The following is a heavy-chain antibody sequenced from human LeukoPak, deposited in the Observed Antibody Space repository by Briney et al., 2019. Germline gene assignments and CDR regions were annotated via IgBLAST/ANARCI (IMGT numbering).Heavy chain of an antibody. CDR3: ARPELPGWSVFFDF. CDR1: RFTFSNFW. Sequence: GGSLRLSCAASRFTFSNFWMSWVRQAPGKGREWVANINEDGSEKYYADSVKGRFTISRDNAKNSLFLQMNSLRAEDTAVYYCARPELPGWSVFFDFWGQGTLVTVSS. V-gene: IGHV3-7*01. CDR2: INEDGSEK. J-gene: IGHJ4*02. D-gene: IGHD3-10*01.